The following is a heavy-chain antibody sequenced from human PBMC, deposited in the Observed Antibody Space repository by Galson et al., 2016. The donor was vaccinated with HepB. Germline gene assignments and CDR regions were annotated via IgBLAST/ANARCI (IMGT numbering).Heavy chain of an antibody. CDR1: GFTFSNYA. CDR3: AKGNIVQVPAAPYA. J-gene: IGHJ5*02. D-gene: IGHD2-2*01. Sequence: SLRHSCAASGFTFSNYAMSWVRQAPGKGLEWVSSISGSGDTTYDADAVRGRFTISRDNSRNTLSLQMDSLRAEDSAIYYCAKGNIVQVPAAPYAWGQGALVTVSS. V-gene: IGHV3-23*01. CDR2: ISGSGDTT.